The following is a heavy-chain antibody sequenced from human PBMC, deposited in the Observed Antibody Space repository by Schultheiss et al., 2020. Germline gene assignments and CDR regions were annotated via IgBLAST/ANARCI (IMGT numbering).Heavy chain of an antibody. D-gene: IGHD2-15*01. CDR1: GFTFSSYA. CDR2: ISSSSSTI. CDR3: ARERMDYGMDV. J-gene: IGHJ6*02. Sequence: GESLKISCAASGFTFSSYAMSWVRQAPGKGLEWVSYISSSSSTIYYADSVKGRFTISRDNAKNSLYLQMNSLRAEDTAVYYCARERMDYGMDVWGQGTTVTVSS. V-gene: IGHV3-48*01.